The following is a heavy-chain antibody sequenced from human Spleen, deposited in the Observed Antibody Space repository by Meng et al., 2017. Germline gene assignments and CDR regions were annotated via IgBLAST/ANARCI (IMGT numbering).Heavy chain of an antibody. Sequence: QGQLVQAGAEGKKPGASVKVSCKASGYTFTNYDINWVRQATGQGLEWMGWMNPNSGNAGYAEKFQGRITMTRNTSISTAYMELSSLRSEDTAVYYCARDAHLEEMAMDYWGQGTLVTVSS. CDR1: GYTFTNYD. V-gene: IGHV1-8*02. D-gene: IGHD5-24*01. CDR3: ARDAHLEEMAMDY. J-gene: IGHJ4*02. CDR2: MNPNSGNA.